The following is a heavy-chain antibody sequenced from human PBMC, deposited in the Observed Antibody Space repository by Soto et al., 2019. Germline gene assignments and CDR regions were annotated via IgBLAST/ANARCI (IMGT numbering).Heavy chain of an antibody. V-gene: IGHV3-11*01. D-gene: IGHD6-19*01. CDR3: AKDRIAVAGLDY. CDR2: ISSSGSII. J-gene: IGHJ4*02. Sequence: PGGALRLSWAASGFTFSDYYMSWSRQAPGKGLEWVSYISSSGSIIDYADSVKGRFTISRDNAKNSLYLQMNSLRAEDTAVYYCAKDRIAVAGLDYWRQGTLVTVSS. CDR1: GFTFSDYY.